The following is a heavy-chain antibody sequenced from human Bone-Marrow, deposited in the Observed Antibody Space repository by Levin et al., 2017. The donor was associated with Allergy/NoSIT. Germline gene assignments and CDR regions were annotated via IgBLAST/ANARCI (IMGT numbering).Heavy chain of an antibody. CDR1: GFTFDDYA. Sequence: GGSLRLSCAASGFTFDDYAMHWVRQAPGKGLEWVSGISWNSGSIGYADSVKGRFTISRENAKNSLYLQMNSLRAEDTALYYCAKERAWGDSDFDYWGQGTLVTVSS. V-gene: IGHV3-9*01. CDR3: AKERAWGDSDFDY. D-gene: IGHD2-21*02. J-gene: IGHJ4*02. CDR2: ISWNSGSI.